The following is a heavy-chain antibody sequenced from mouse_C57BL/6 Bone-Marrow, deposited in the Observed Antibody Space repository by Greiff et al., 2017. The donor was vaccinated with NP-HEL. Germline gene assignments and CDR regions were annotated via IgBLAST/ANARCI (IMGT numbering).Heavy chain of an antibody. J-gene: IGHJ4*01. Sequence: VQLQQSGPELVKPGASVKISCKASGYSFTGYYMNWVKQSPEKSLEWIGEINPSTGGTTYNQKFKAKATLTVDKSSSTAYMQLKSLTSEDSAVYYCARPTTVVATDYAMDYWGQGTSVTVSS. V-gene: IGHV1-42*01. CDR3: ARPTTVVATDYAMDY. CDR1: GYSFTGYY. D-gene: IGHD1-1*01. CDR2: INPSTGGT.